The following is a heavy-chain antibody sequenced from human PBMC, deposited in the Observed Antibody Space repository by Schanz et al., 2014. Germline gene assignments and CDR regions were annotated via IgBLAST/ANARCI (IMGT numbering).Heavy chain of an antibody. Sequence: QVQLVQSGAEVKKPGSSMKVSCKASGYTFTSDSMHWVRQAPGQGLEWMGMINPSGGSTTYAQKFQGRVTMTRDTSTSTAYMELRSLRSDDTAVYYCARDRRRYCSTASCLHDNWFAPWGQGTLVTVSS. D-gene: IGHD2-2*01. J-gene: IGHJ5*02. V-gene: IGHV1-46*01. CDR2: INPSGGST. CDR3: ARDRRRYCSTASCLHDNWFAP. CDR1: GYTFTSDS.